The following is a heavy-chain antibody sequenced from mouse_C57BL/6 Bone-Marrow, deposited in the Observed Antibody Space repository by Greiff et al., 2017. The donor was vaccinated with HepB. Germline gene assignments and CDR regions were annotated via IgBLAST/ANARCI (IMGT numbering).Heavy chain of an antibody. CDR1: GFNIKNTY. Sequence: VHVKQSVAELVRPGASVKLSCTASGFNIKNTYMHWVKQRPEQGLEWIGRIDPANGNTKYAPKFQGKATITADTSSNTAYLQLSSLTSEDTAIYYCARSTTVVAHYYAMDYWGQGTSVTVSS. J-gene: IGHJ4*01. CDR2: IDPANGNT. V-gene: IGHV14-3*01. CDR3: ARSTTVVAHYYAMDY. D-gene: IGHD1-1*01.